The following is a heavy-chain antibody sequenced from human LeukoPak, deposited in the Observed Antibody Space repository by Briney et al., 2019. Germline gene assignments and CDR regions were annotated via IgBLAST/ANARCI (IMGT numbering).Heavy chain of an antibody. CDR1: GFTFSTSW. CDR2: IKSDGSTT. Sequence: GGSLRLSCAASGFTFSTSWMHWVRQAPGKGLVWVSRIKSDGSTTTYADSVKGRFTISRDNAKNTLFLQMNSLRAEDTAVYYCASGSFCTNGVCYKGFDYWGQGTLVSVSS. D-gene: IGHD2-8*01. CDR3: ASGSFCTNGVCYKGFDY. V-gene: IGHV3-74*01. J-gene: IGHJ4*02.